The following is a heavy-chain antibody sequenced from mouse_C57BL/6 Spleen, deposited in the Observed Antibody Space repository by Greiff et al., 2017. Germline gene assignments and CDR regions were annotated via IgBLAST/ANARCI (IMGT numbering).Heavy chain of an antibody. D-gene: IGHD1-1*01. Sequence: VQLQQSGPGLVKPSQSLSLTCSVTGYSITSGYYWNWIRQFPGNKLEWMGYISYDGSNNYNPSLKNRISITRDTSKNQFFLKLNSVTTEDTATYYCAVADYWGQGTTLTVSS. CDR2: ISYDGSN. V-gene: IGHV3-6*01. CDR3: AVADY. CDR1: GYSITSGYY. J-gene: IGHJ2*01.